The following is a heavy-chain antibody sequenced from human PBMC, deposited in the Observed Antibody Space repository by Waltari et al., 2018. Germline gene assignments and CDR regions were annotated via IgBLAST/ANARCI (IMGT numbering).Heavy chain of an antibody. J-gene: IGHJ6*03. V-gene: IGHV3-30*02. D-gene: IGHD2-21*01. CDR2: VQYDGTTE. Sequence: QLVESGGAVVPPGGSLRLSCAASGFIFSRYGMHWVRQAPGKGLEWVAYVQYDGTTESYGDSVRRRFTISRDNPENTVYLQMTSLRPDDTAIYYCARDRLPDHYLYYYMDVWGKGTAVTISS. CDR3: ARDRLPDHYLYYYMDV. CDR1: GFIFSRYG.